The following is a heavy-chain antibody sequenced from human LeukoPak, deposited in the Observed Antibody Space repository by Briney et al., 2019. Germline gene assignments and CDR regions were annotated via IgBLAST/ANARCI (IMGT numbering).Heavy chain of an antibody. Sequence: GSLRLSCAASGFTARSNYMSWIRQPPGKGLEWIGYIHYSGSRNYNPSLKSRVIISVDTPKNQFSLKLSSATAADTAVYYCASVDTAGYYYYYMDVWGKGTTVTVSS. J-gene: IGHJ6*03. CDR1: GFTARSNY. CDR3: ASVDTAGYYYYYMDV. D-gene: IGHD5-18*01. V-gene: IGHV4-59*02. CDR2: IHYSGSR.